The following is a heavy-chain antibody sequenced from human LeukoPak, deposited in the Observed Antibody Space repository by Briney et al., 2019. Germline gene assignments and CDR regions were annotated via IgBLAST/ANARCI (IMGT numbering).Heavy chain of an antibody. V-gene: IGHV3-30*18. CDR2: ISYDGSNK. CDR3: AKDGMYSLYYFDY. CDR1: GFTFNSYA. D-gene: IGHD6-13*01. Sequence: GGSLRLSCAASGFTFNSYAMSWVRQAPGKGLEWVAVISYDGSNKYYADSVKGRFTISRDNSKNTLYLQMNSLRAEDTAVYYCAKDGMYSLYYFDYWGQGTLVTVSS. J-gene: IGHJ4*02.